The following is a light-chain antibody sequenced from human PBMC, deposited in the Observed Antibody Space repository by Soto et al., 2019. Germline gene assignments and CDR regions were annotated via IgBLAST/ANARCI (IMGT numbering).Light chain of an antibody. V-gene: IGLV1-40*01. J-gene: IGLJ2*01. CDR2: AND. CDR1: KSNIGANYN. Sequence: QSVLTQPPSVSGAPGQRVTISCNRSKSNIGANYNVNWYQQSPGTAPKLLIYANDNRPSGVPQRFSGSKSGTSASLAITGLQTEDEADYYCQSYDTSLPGLLFGVGTKLTVL. CDR3: QSYDTSLPGLL.